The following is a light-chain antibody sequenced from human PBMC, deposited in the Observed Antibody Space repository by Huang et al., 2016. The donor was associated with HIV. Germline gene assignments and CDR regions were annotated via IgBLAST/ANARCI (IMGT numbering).Light chain of an antibody. CDR3: QQTNNFPLT. Sequence: DIQMTQSPSSLSVSVGDRVTITCRASQGVSSWLAWYQQKPGKAPKLLTYAAYSLQSGGPSRFSGSGSGTDFTLSISSLQPEDFATDYCQQTNNFPLTFGGGTKVEIK. J-gene: IGKJ4*01. V-gene: IGKV1D-12*01. CDR2: AAY. CDR1: QGVSSW.